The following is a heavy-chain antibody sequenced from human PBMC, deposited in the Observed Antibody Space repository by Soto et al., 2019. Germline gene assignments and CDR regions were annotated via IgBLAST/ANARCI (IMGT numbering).Heavy chain of an antibody. J-gene: IGHJ5*02. V-gene: IGHV4-31*03. CDR1: GGSISSGDYY. D-gene: IGHD3-22*01. Sequence: SETLSLTCTVSGGSISSGDYYWIWSRQHPGKGLEWIGYIYNSGSTYHNPSLKSRVTISVDTSRNQFSLKLSSVTAADTAVYYCARRNYDSRAGFDPWGQGTLVTVSS. CDR2: IYNSGST. CDR3: ARRNYDSRAGFDP.